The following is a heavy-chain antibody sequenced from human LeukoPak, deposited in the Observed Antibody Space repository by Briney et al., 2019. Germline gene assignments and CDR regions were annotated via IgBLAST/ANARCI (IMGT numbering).Heavy chain of an antibody. V-gene: IGHV3-7*03. J-gene: IGHJ3*02. D-gene: IGHD1-1*01. CDR1: GFTFPTYW. CDR3: AKSLLTTATGTGRAFDI. CDR2: IKQDGSEK. Sequence: GGSLRLSSAASGFTFPTYWMSWVRQAPGKGLEWVANIKQDGSEKYYVDSVKGRFTISRDNAKNSLYLQMNSLRAEDSAEYYCAKSLLTTATGTGRAFDIWGQGTMVTVSA.